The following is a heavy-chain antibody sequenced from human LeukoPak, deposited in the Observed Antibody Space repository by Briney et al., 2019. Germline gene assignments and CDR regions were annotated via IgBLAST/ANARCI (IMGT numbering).Heavy chain of an antibody. CDR3: AGGLSDYYYTVGY. CDR2: INSNGSNT. V-gene: IGHV3-74*01. Sequence: GGSQRLSCTTSGFTVTNYWMHWVRQAPGKGLVWVSRINSNGSNTNYAGSVKGRFTISRDNARNTLYLQMNSLRAEDTAVYYCAGGLSDYYYTVGYWGQGTLVTVSS. CDR1: GFTVTNYW. D-gene: IGHD3-22*01. J-gene: IGHJ4*02.